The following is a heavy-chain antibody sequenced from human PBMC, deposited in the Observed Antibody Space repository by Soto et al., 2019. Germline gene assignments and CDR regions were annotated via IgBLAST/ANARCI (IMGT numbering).Heavy chain of an antibody. J-gene: IGHJ4*02. Sequence: GGSLRLSCAASGFTFSSYAMHWVRQAPGKGLEWVAVISYDGSNKYYADSAKGRFTISRDNSKNTLYLQMNSLRAEDTAVYYCARVGVVVPAAISTIFGVAPFDYWGQGTLVTVSS. V-gene: IGHV3-30-3*01. D-gene: IGHD2-2*02. CDR1: GFTFSSYA. CDR3: ARVGVVVPAAISTIFGVAPFDY. CDR2: ISYDGSNK.